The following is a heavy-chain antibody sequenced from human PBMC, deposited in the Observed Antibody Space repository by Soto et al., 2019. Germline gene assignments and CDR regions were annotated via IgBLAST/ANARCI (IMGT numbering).Heavy chain of an antibody. CDR3: GAYCSRTSCYDWFDP. CDR1: GGSIGSSSYY. J-gene: IGHJ5*02. CDR2: LYYTGTT. Sequence: SETLSLTCSVSGGSIGSSSYYFGWIRQPPGKGLEWIGSLYYTGTTYYNSSLKSRVTISADKSQNQFSLRLSSVTAADTAVYYCGAYCSRTSCYDWFDPWGQGTLVTVSS. V-gene: IGHV4-39*01. D-gene: IGHD2-2*01.